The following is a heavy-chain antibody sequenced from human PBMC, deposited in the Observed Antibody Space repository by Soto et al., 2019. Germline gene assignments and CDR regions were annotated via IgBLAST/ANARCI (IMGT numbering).Heavy chain of an antibody. CDR2: ISAYNGNT. D-gene: IGHD3-3*01. CDR1: GYTFTSYG. J-gene: IGHJ6*04. CDR3: ARDGIMGFGVVNRYYYYGMDV. Sequence: ASVKVSCKASGYTFTSYGISWVRQAPGQGLEWMGWISAYNGNTNYAQKLQGRVTMTTDTSTSTAYMELRSLRSDDTAVYYCARDGIMGFGVVNRYYYYGMDVWGKGTTVTVSS. V-gene: IGHV1-18*01.